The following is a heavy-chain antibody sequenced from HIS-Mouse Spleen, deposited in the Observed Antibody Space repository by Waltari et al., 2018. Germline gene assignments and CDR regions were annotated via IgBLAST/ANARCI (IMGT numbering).Heavy chain of an antibody. D-gene: IGHD6-13*01. Sequence: QLQLQESGPGLVKPSETLSLTSPVSGGSISSSSYYWGWIRQPPGRGLEWIGSIYYSGGTYYNPSLKSRVTISVDTSKNQFSLKLSSVTAADTAVYYCAREIPYSSSWYDWYFDLWGRGTLVTVSS. V-gene: IGHV4-39*07. CDR3: AREIPYSSSWYDWYFDL. CDR1: GGSISSSSYY. CDR2: IYYSGGT. J-gene: IGHJ2*01.